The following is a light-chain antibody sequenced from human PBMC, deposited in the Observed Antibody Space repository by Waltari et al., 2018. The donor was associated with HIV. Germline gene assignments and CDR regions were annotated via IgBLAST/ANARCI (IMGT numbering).Light chain of an antibody. CDR3: QQYGSSLVT. J-gene: IGKJ4*01. CDR1: QSVSSSY. Sequence: EIVFTPSPDTLSFSPVERATLSCRASQSVSSSYLAWYQQKPGQAPRLLIYGASSRATDIPDRFSGSGSGTDFTLTISRLEPEDFAVYYYQQYGSSLVTFGGGTKVEIK. CDR2: GAS. V-gene: IGKV3-20*01.